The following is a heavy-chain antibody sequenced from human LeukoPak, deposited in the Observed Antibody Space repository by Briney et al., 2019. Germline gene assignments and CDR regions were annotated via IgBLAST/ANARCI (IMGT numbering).Heavy chain of an antibody. CDR2: ISSSGGNR. CDR1: GFTFSTYE. CDR3: ARVGWFGSGSSGDYYYYYYMDV. J-gene: IGHJ6*03. V-gene: IGHV3-48*03. D-gene: IGHD3-10*01. Sequence: PGGSLRLSCAASGFTFSTYEMNWVRQAPGRGLEWVSYISSSGGNRYYADSVKGRFTISRDNAKNSLYLQMNSLRAEDTAVYYCARVGWFGSGSSGDYYYYYYMDVWGKGTTVTISS.